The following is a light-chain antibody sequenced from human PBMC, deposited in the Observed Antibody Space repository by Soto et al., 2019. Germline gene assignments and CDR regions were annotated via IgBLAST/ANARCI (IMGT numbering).Light chain of an antibody. CDR3: CSYAGGSAYV. CDR1: STDVGNFNL. Sequence: QSALTQPASVSGSPGQLITISCTGTSTDVGNFNLVSWYQQHPGKAPKLIIYEANKRPSGVSSRFSGSKSDNTASLTISGLRSEDEADYHCCSYAGGSAYVFGTGTKVTVL. CDR2: EAN. V-gene: IGLV2-23*01. J-gene: IGLJ1*01.